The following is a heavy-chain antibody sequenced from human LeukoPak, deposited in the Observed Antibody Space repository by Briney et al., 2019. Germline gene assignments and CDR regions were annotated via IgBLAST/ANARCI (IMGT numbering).Heavy chain of an antibody. Sequence: ASVKVSCKASGYTFTSYAISWVRQAPGQGLEWMGRIIPILGIANYAQKFQGRVTITADKSTSTAYMELSSLRSEDTAVYYCARDSSSSEYYFDYWGQGTLVTVSS. CDR1: GYTFTSYA. J-gene: IGHJ4*02. D-gene: IGHD6-13*01. V-gene: IGHV1-69*04. CDR3: ARDSSSSEYYFDY. CDR2: IIPILGIA.